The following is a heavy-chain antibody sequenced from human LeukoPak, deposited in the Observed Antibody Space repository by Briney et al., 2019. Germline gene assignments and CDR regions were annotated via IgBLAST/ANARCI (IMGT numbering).Heavy chain of an antibody. CDR1: GYTFTNYG. CDR2: ISANNGET. V-gene: IGHV1-18*04. Sequence: GASVKVSCKASGYTFTNYGISWVRQAPGQGLEWMAWISANNGETRNAQNLQGRVTMTTDTSTSTAYMELRSLRSDDTAVYYCARVPPSAHQMLSSDYWGQGTQVTVSS. D-gene: IGHD2-2*01. CDR3: ARVPPSAHQMLSSDY. J-gene: IGHJ4*02.